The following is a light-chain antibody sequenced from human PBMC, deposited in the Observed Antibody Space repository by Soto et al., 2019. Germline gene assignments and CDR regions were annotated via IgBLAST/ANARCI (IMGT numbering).Light chain of an antibody. CDR1: QSVSRY. Sequence: EIVMTQSPATLSVSPGERATLSCRASQSVSRYLAWYQQKPGQAPRFLIYDASSRATGIPDGFSGSGSGTDFNLTVNRLAPEDFAVYYCQQYDDSVWTFGQGTKVDIK. CDR3: QQYDDSVWT. CDR2: DAS. V-gene: IGKV3D-15*01. J-gene: IGKJ1*01.